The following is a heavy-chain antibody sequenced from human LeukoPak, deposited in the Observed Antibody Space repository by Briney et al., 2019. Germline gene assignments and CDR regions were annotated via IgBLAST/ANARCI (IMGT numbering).Heavy chain of an antibody. V-gene: IGHV3-23*01. CDR2: ISGSGDST. J-gene: IGHJ4*02. D-gene: IGHD3-10*01. Sequence: PGGSLRLSCAGSGSTFSTYGMSWVRQAPNKGLEWLSTISGSGDSTYYADSVRGRFTISRDNSKNTLFLQMNSLRAEDTAIYYCAKWQYYVSGDDYWGQGILVTVSS. CDR1: GSTFSTYG. CDR3: AKWQYYVSGDDY.